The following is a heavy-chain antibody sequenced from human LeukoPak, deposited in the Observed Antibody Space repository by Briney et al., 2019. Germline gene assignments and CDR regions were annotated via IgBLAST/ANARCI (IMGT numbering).Heavy chain of an antibody. CDR3: ARDMYDFLSAAYYFDY. J-gene: IGHJ4*02. V-gene: IGHV1-2*02. CDR2: INPNTGGT. D-gene: IGHD3-3*01. Sequence: ASVKVSCRASGYTFSGHYMHWVRQAPGQGLEWMGWINPNTGGTNNAQKFQGGVTMTRDTSISTVYMELRRLRYDDTAVYYCARDMYDFLSAAYYFDYWGQGTLVTVSS. CDR1: GYTFSGHY.